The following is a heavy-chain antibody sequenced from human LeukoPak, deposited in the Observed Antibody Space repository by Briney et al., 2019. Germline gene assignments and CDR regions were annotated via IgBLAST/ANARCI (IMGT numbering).Heavy chain of an antibody. Sequence: GGSLRLSCAASGFTFNNHWMSWVRQAPGKGLEWVANIRHDGSDKKYVDSVKGRFTISRDNAENLLFLQMNSLRAEDTAVYYCARDSGENWSGYFQRDYYYYGMDVWGQGTTVTVSS. V-gene: IGHV3-7*01. J-gene: IGHJ6*02. CDR2: IRHDGSDK. D-gene: IGHD3-3*01. CDR1: GFTFNNHW. CDR3: ARDSGENWSGYFQRDYYYYGMDV.